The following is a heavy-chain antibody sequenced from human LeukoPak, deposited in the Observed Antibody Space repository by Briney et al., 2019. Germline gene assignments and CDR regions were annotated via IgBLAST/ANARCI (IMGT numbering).Heavy chain of an antibody. CDR2: ISSSSSYI. Sequence: GGSLRLSCAASGFTFSSYTMNWVRQAPGKGLEWVSSISSSSSYIYYAGSVKGRFTISRDNSKNTLYLQMNSLRAEDTAVYYCAKRRGGSGSYRFDPWGQGTLVTVSS. J-gene: IGHJ5*02. CDR1: GFTFSSYT. D-gene: IGHD3-10*01. CDR3: AKRRGGSGSYRFDP. V-gene: IGHV3-21*01.